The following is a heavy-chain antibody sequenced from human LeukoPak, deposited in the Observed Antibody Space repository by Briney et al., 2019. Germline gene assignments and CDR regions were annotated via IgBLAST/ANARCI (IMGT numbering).Heavy chain of an antibody. CDR1: GFTFSRYG. J-gene: IGHJ4*02. CDR3: VRGPSYDY. D-gene: IGHD1-26*01. Sequence: PGGSLRLSCAASGFTFSRYGMHWVRQDTGKRLEWVSAIGTAGDTYYPGSVKGRFIISREDAKNSLYLQMNSLRAGDTAVYYCVRGPSYDYWGQGTLVTVSS. CDR2: IGTAGDT. V-gene: IGHV3-13*01.